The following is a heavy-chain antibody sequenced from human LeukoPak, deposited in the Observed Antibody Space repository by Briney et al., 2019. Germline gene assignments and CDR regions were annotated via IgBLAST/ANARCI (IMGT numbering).Heavy chain of an antibody. CDR2: IYYSGST. D-gene: IGHD2-21*02. CDR3: AGTVTPDWYFDL. Sequence: SETLSLTCTVSGGSISSSSYYWGWIRQPPGKGLEWIGSIYYSGSTYYNPSLKSRVTISVDTSKSQFSLKLSSVTAADTAVYYCAGTVTPDWYFDLWGRGTLVTVSS. V-gene: IGHV4-39*01. CDR1: GGSISSSSYY. J-gene: IGHJ2*01.